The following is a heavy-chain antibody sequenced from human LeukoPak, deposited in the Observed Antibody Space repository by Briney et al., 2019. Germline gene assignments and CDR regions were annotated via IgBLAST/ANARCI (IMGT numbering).Heavy chain of an antibody. CDR1: GFTFSSYE. D-gene: IGHD5-24*01. J-gene: IGHJ4*02. CDR2: IRYDGSNK. CDR3: AKIDGFDY. Sequence: GGSLRLSCAASGFTFSSYEMNWGRQAPGKGLEGVAFIRYDGSNKYYADSVKGRFTISRDNSKNTLYLQMNSLRAEDTAVYYCAKIDGFDYWGQGTLVTVSS. V-gene: IGHV3-30*02.